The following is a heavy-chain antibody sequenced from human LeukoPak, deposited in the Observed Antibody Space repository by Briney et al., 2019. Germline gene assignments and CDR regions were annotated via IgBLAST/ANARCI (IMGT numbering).Heavy chain of an antibody. Sequence: GGSLRLSCKASGFTFSNNYMNWVRQAPGKGLEWVALIYSGGSTQYADSVKGRLTISRDNSRNTLYLQMSSLRVDDTAVYYCARDPPSIAASVSGGWGQGILVTVSS. CDR2: IYSGGST. J-gene: IGHJ4*02. CDR3: ARDPPSIAASVSGG. V-gene: IGHV3-53*01. D-gene: IGHD6-13*01. CDR1: GFTFSNNY.